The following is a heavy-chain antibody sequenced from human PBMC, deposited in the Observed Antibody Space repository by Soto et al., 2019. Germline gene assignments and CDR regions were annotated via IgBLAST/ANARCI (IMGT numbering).Heavy chain of an antibody. J-gene: IGHJ4*02. CDR3: AKEGRTGTPSRVDY. V-gene: IGHV3-30*18. CDR2: ISYDGSNK. CDR1: GLSFSSYG. D-gene: IGHD1-1*01. Sequence: QVQLVESGGGVVQPGRSLRLSCAASGLSFSSYGMRWVRQAPGKGLEWVAVISYDGSNKYYADSVKGRFTISRDNSKNTLYLQMNSLRAEDTAVYYCAKEGRTGTPSRVDYWGQGTLVTVSS.